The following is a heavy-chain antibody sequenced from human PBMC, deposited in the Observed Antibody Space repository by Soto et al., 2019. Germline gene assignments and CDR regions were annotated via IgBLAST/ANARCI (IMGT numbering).Heavy chain of an antibody. CDR3: ARDSPIGSVFSGYDAIDL. CDR1: GGTFSTST. J-gene: IGHJ4*02. D-gene: IGHD5-12*01. Sequence: QVQLVQSGAEVKEPGSSVKVSCKASGGTFSTSTFTWVRQAPGQGLEWMGRIIPILDTADYAQKFQGSVTITADKXTXTXFMELSSLRSEDTGIYYCARDSPIGSVFSGYDAIDLWGQGTLVTVSP. CDR2: IIPILDTA. V-gene: IGHV1-69*08.